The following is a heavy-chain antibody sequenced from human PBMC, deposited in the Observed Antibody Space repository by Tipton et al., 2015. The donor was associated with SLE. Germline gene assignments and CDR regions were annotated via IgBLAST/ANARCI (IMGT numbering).Heavy chain of an antibody. V-gene: IGHV3-33*03. CDR2: IWHDGKTE. Sequence: SLRLSCAASGFTFTSFGMQRVRQPPGKGLEWVAIIWHDGKTEKYADPVKGRFTASRNNSKNMFYLQMNSLTIQDTAVYYCAKEVEVAGPGGDAFYVWGQGTMVTVSS. J-gene: IGHJ3*01. CDR1: GFTFTSFG. D-gene: IGHD2-21*01. CDR3: AKEVEVAGPGGDAFYV.